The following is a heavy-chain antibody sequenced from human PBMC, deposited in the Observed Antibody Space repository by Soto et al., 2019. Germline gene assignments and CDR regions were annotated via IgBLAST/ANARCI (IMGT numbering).Heavy chain of an antibody. CDR3: ASLDTARVETAGY. Sequence: GGSLRLSCVGSGLSLSNIWTSWVRQAPGKGLEWVANIKQGGTETYYVDSVKGRFATSKDHAKNSLYLQMNSLRVEDTALYYCASLDTARVETAGYWGQGTLVTVSS. V-gene: IGHV3-7*01. J-gene: IGHJ4*02. D-gene: IGHD5-18*01. CDR1: GLSLSNIW. CDR2: IKQGGTET.